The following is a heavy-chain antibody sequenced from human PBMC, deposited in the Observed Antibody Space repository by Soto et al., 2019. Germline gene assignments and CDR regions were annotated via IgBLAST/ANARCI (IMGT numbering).Heavy chain of an antibody. D-gene: IGHD3-10*01. CDR1: GGSIGSGPCY. Sequence: LSLTCTVSGGSIGSGPCYGNWIRQPPGKGLEWVVYIDYSGSTYFNPSLKIRPTVSVDTSKNQSSLRLTPVTVADAGVYYCSSGGVIPMMRGLPFDPWGQGTLVTVSS. J-gene: IGHJ5*02. CDR2: IDYSGST. CDR3: SSGGVIPMMRGLPFDP. V-gene: IGHV4-30-4*01.